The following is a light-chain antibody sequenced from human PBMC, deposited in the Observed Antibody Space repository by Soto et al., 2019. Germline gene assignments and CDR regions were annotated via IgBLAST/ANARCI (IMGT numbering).Light chain of an antibody. CDR3: SSYTSSSTPV. J-gene: IGLJ2*01. CDR1: SSDVGGYNY. CDR2: DVS. V-gene: IGLV2-14*01. Sequence: QSALTQPASVSGSSRQSITSSCTGTSSDVGGYNYVSWYQQHPGKAPKLMIYDVSNRPSGVSNRFSGSKSGNTASLTISGLQAEDEADYYCSSYTSSSTPVFGGGTKLTVL.